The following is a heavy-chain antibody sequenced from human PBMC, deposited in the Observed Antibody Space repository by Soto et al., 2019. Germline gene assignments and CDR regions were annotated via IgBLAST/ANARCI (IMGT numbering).Heavy chain of an antibody. D-gene: IGHD1-26*01. Sequence: GGPLSLSCSSPGFSFNNDRMSWVRQAPGKGLDWVGRIDGGKTDFAAPVEGRFTFSRDDSRNTLFLQMNSLKTEDTGVYYCTTNAAAKVGTLSYWGQGTLVTGSS. CDR3: TTNAAAKVGTLSY. J-gene: IGHJ4*02. CDR2: IDGGKT. CDR1: GFSFNNDR. V-gene: IGHV3-15*01.